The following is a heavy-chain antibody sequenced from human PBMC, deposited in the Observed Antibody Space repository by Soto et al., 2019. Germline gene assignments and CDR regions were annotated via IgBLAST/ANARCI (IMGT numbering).Heavy chain of an antibody. J-gene: IGHJ6*02. CDR3: ARVRITMVRGPYYYYYGMDV. V-gene: IGHV1-69*01. D-gene: IGHD3-10*01. Sequence: VQLLESGAEVKKPGSSVKVSCKASGGTFSSYAISWVRQAPGQGLEWMGGIIPIFGTANYAQKFQGRVTITADESTSTAYMELSSLRSEDTAVYYCARVRITMVRGPYYYYYGMDVWGQGTTVTVSS. CDR2: IIPIFGTA. CDR1: GGTFSSYA.